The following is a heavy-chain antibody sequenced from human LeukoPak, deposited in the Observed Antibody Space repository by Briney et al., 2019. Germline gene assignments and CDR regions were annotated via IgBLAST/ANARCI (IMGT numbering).Heavy chain of an antibody. J-gene: IGHJ3*02. CDR3: TRDDWGYYDSSGNNAFDI. CDR2: INPSGDST. Sequence: ASVKVSCKASGYTFTNYYMHWVRQAPGQGLEWMGIINPSGDSTNYAQKFQGRVTMTRDTSTSTVYMELSSLRSEDTAVYYCTRDDWGYYDSSGNNAFDIWGQGTLVTVSS. CDR1: GYTFTNYY. D-gene: IGHD3-22*01. V-gene: IGHV1-46*01.